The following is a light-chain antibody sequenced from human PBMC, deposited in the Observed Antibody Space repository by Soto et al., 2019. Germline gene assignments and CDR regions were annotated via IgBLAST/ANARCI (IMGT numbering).Light chain of an antibody. CDR3: QQYGYSPIT. V-gene: IGKV3-20*01. CDR1: QSLSIN. Sequence: EIVMTHSPATMSVSPGERTTLSCRASQSLSINLAWYQQKPGQAPRLLIYGASSRATGIPDRFSGGGSGTDFTPTISRLEPEDFAVYYCQQYGYSPITLGQGTR. CDR2: GAS. J-gene: IGKJ5*01.